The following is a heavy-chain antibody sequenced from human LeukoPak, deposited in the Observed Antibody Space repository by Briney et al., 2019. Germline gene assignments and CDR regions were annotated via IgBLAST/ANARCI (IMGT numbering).Heavy chain of an antibody. D-gene: IGHD3-3*01. Sequence: SETLSLTCTVSGGSISSRSYHWGWIRQPPGKGLEWIGCFYYSGSTHHNPSLKSRVTISVDTSKNQFSLKLSSVTAADTAVYYCARLSDFWSGYYGSDFWGQGTLVTVSS. J-gene: IGHJ4*02. V-gene: IGHV4-39*01. CDR2: FYYSGST. CDR1: GGSISSRSYH. CDR3: ARLSDFWSGYYGSDF.